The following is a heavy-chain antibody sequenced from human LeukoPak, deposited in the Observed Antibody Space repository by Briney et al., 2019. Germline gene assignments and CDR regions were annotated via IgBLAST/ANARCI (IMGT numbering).Heavy chain of an antibody. CDR2: IIPILGIA. Sequence: ASVKVSCKASGGTFSSYTISWVRQAPGQGLEWMGRIIPILGIANYAQKFQGRVTITADKSTSTAYMELSSLRSEDTAVYYCARHYCSSTSCYSEGYYGMDVWGQGTTVTVSS. J-gene: IGHJ6*02. CDR3: ARHYCSSTSCYSEGYYGMDV. V-gene: IGHV1-69*02. D-gene: IGHD2-2*02. CDR1: GGTFSSYT.